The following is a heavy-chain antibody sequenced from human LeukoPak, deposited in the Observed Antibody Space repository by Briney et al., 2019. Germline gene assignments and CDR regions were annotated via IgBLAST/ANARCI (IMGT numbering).Heavy chain of an antibody. CDR1: GGSISSYY. D-gene: IGHD3-10*01. CDR2: IYYSGST. J-gene: IGHJ4*02. Sequence: PSQTLSLTCTVSGGSISSYYWSWIRQPPGKGLEWIGYIYYSGSTNYNPSLKSRVTISVDTSKNQFSLKLSSVTAADTAVYYCARDAHPYGSGSYLFDYWGQGTLVTVSS. CDR3: ARDAHPYGSGSYLFDY. V-gene: IGHV4-59*01.